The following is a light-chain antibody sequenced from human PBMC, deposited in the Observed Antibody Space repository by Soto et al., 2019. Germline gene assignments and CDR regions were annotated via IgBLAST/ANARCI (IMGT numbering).Light chain of an antibody. CDR2: EVN. CDR1: SSDVGGYNY. Sequence: QSALTQPPSASGSPGQSVTISCTGTSSDVGGYNYVSWYRHHPGKAPKLMIFEVNNRPSGVSNRFSGSKSGNTASLTISGLQAEDEADYYCSSYTSSSTLVFGGGTKVTVL. CDR3: SSYTSSSTLV. V-gene: IGLV2-14*01. J-gene: IGLJ3*02.